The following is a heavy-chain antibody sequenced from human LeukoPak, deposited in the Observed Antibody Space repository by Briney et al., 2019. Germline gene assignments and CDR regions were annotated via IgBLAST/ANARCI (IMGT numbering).Heavy chain of an antibody. CDR2: ISGSGGST. D-gene: IGHD1-26*01. Sequence: GRSLRLSCAASGFTFSSYAMSWVRQAPGKGLEWVSAISGSGGSTYYADSVKGRFTISRDNSKNTLYLQMNSLRAEDTAVYYCAKGTREGYYYGMDVWGQGTTVTVSS. V-gene: IGHV3-23*01. CDR3: AKGTREGYYYGMDV. CDR1: GFTFSSYA. J-gene: IGHJ6*02.